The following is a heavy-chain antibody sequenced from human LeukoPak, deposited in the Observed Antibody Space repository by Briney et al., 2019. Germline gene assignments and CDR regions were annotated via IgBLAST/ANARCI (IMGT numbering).Heavy chain of an antibody. CDR2: IYYSGST. Sequence: SETLSLTCTVSGGSIRSYYWSWIRQPPGKGLEWIGYIYYSGSTNYNPSLKSRVTISVDTSKNQFSLKLSSVTAADTAVYYCARRYYYGSGSFFFDYWGQGTLVTVSS. V-gene: IGHV4-59*01. CDR3: ARRYYYGSGSFFFDY. J-gene: IGHJ4*02. CDR1: GGSIRSYY. D-gene: IGHD3-10*01.